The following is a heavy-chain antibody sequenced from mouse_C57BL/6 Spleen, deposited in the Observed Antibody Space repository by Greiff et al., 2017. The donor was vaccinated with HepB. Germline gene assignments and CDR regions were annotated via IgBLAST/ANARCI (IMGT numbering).Heavy chain of an antibody. V-gene: IGHV1-50*01. J-gene: IGHJ2*01. CDR1: GYTFTSYW. Sequence: QVQLQQSGAELVKPGASVKLFCKASGYTFTSYWMQWVKQRPGQGLEWIGEIDPSDSYTNYNQKFKGKATLTVDTSSSTAYMQLSSLTSEDSAVYYCARSTVVATFDYWGQGTTLTVSS. CDR3: ARSTVVATFDY. D-gene: IGHD1-1*01. CDR2: IDPSDSYT.